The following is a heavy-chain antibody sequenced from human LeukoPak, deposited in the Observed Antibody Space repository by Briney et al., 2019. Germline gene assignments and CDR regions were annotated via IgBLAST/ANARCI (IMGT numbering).Heavy chain of an antibody. D-gene: IGHD4-17*01. Sequence: SAKVSCKASGGTFSSYAISWVRQAPGQGLEWMGGIIPIFGTANYAQKFQGRVTITTDESTSTAYMELSSLRSEDTAVYYCARAGKDGDYYFDYWGQGTLVTVSS. CDR2: IIPIFGTA. CDR1: GGTFSSYA. J-gene: IGHJ4*02. CDR3: ARAGKDGDYYFDY. V-gene: IGHV1-69*05.